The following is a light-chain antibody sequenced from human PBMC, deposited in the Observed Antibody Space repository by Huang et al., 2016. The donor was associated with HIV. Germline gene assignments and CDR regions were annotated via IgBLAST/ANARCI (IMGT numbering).Light chain of an antibody. J-gene: IGKJ4*01. CDR3: QQRSSGVT. CDR2: DTS. Sequence: IVLTQSPATLSWYPGERVTLSCRASQSVGNYIAWYQQHPGQSPKLLVYDTSSRAPGTPVRFSGRGSGTDFTLTISSLESEDFAVYYCQQRSSGVTFGGGTKVQVK. V-gene: IGKV3-11*01. CDR1: QSVGNY.